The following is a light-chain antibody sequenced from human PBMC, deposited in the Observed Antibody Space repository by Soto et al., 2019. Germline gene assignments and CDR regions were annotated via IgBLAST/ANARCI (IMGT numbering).Light chain of an antibody. CDR2: GAS. CDR3: QQYGSSPWT. Sequence: EIVLTQSPGTLSLSPGERATLSCRASQSVRSNYLAWYRQTPGQAPRLLLYGASNRATGIPDRFSGSGSGTHFTLIISRLGPEDFALYFCQQYGSSPWTLGERTKEEIK. J-gene: IGKJ1*01. CDR1: QSVRSNY. V-gene: IGKV3-20*01.